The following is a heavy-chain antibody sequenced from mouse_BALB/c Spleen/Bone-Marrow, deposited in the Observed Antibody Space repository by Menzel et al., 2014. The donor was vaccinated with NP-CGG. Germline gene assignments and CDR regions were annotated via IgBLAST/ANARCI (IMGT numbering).Heavy chain of an antibody. Sequence: DVQLVESGGGLVQPGGSLRLSCATSGFTFTDYYMSWVRQPPGKALEWLGFIRNKPNGYTTEYSASVKGRFTISRDNSQSILYLQMNTLRAEDSATYYCARDDYGRGYRGQGTTLTVSS. J-gene: IGHJ2*01. CDR3: ARDDYGRGY. D-gene: IGHD1-1*01. V-gene: IGHV7-3*02. CDR1: GFTFTDYY. CDR2: IRNKPNGYTT.